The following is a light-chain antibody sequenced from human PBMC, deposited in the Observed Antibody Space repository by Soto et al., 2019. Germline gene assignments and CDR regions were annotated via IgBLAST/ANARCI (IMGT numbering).Light chain of an antibody. J-gene: IGKJ1*01. V-gene: IGKV3-20*01. CDR2: DAS. CDR3: QQYGSSPPWT. CDR1: QSVTSSY. Sequence: IVLTQSPGTLSLSPGERVTLSCRASQSVTSSYLAWYQQKPGQAPRLLIYDASSRATGIPDRFSGSGSGTDFTLTISRLEPEDFAVYYCQQYGSSPPWTFGQGTKVDIK.